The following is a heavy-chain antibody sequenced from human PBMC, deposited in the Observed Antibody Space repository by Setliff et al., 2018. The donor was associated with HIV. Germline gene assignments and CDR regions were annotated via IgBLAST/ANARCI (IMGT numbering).Heavy chain of an antibody. V-gene: IGHV1-69*13. Sequence: GASVKVSCKASGDTFNSHAISWVRQAPGQGLEWMGGIIPIFGTPNYAQKFKGRLTITADESTSTVYMELSSLRSEDTAVYYCARRTTAQLWSPLLPYYYYGMDVWGQGTTVTVSS. CDR2: IIPIFGTP. J-gene: IGHJ6*02. CDR3: ARRTTAQLWSPLLPYYYYGMDV. D-gene: IGHD5-18*01. CDR1: GDTFNSHA.